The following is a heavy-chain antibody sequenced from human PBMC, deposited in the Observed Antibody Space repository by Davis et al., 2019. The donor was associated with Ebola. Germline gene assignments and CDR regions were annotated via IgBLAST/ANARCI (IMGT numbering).Heavy chain of an antibody. J-gene: IGHJ6*02. V-gene: IGHV1-8*02. CDR2: MNPNSGNT. Sequence: ASVKVSCKASGYTFTSYDINWVRQATGQGLEWMGWMNPNSGNTGYAQKFQGRVTMTRNTSISTAYMELSSLRSEDTAVYYCARGVKYRVPAIRYYYYGMDVWGQGTTVTVSS. D-gene: IGHD2-2*01. CDR3: ARGVKYRVPAIRYYYYGMDV. CDR1: GYTFTSYD.